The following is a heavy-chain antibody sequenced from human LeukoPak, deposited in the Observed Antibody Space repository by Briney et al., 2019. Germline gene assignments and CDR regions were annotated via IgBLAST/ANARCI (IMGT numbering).Heavy chain of an antibody. V-gene: IGHV4-59*12. CDR3: ARDYGGGWYQIDY. J-gene: IGHJ4*02. CDR1: GGSISSYY. CDR2: ISYSGST. Sequence: PSETLSLTCTVSGGSISSYYWSWIRQPPGKGLEWNGYISYSGSTNYNPSLKSRLTISLDTSKRQFSLNLNSVTVADTALYYCARDYGGGWYQIDYWGQGTLVTVSS. D-gene: IGHD6-13*01.